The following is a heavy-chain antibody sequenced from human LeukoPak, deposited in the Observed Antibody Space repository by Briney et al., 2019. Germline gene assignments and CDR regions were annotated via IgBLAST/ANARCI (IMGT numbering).Heavy chain of an antibody. CDR3: ARDPHSIEPGFEFDP. J-gene: IGHJ5*02. V-gene: IGHV1-69*04. Sequence: ASVKVSCKASGGTFSSYAISWVRQAPGQGLEWMGRIIPILGIANYAQKFQGRVTITADKSTSTAYMELSSLRSEDTAVYYCARDPHSIEPGFEFDPWGQGALVTVSS. D-gene: IGHD3-16*01. CDR1: GGTFSSYA. CDR2: IIPILGIA.